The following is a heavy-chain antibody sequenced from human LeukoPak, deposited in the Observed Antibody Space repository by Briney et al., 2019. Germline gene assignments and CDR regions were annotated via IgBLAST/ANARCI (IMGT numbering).Heavy chain of an antibody. CDR2: VSGNGIST. D-gene: IGHD2-15*01. V-gene: IGHV3-64*02. Sequence: GGSLRLSCVAPVFTLRAYVLHWVPHAPRRGLEYVAAVSGNGISTYYADSVKSRFTISRDDSKNALYLQMGRLRAEDMGVYYCARDGGGNRGVDYWGQGTLVTVSS. CDR3: ARDGGGNRGVDY. J-gene: IGHJ4*02. CDR1: VFTLRAYV.